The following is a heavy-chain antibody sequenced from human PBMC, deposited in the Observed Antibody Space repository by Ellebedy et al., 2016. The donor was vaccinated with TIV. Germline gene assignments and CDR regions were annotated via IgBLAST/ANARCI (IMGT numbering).Heavy chain of an antibody. D-gene: IGHD2/OR15-2a*01. J-gene: IGHJ4*02. CDR2: IHPYGFS. Sequence: MPSETLSLTCAVSGGSFSNYYWSWIRQPPGKGLEWLGEIHPYGFSSYNPSLESRVTISADTSKTQFTLKLNSVTAADTAVSFCGRGHEYSKSGDNWGQGTLVTVSS. CDR1: GGSFSNYY. CDR3: GRGHEYSKSGDN. V-gene: IGHV4-34*01.